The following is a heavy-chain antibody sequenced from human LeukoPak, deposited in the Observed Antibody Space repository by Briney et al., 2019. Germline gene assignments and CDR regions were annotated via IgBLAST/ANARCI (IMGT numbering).Heavy chain of an antibody. V-gene: IGHV3-66*02. D-gene: IGHD4-23*01. CDR2: IYSGGST. J-gene: IGHJ4*02. Sequence: GGSLRLSCAASGFTVSSNSMSWVRQAPGKGLEWVSVIYSGGSTYYADSVKGRFTISRDNSKNTLYLQMNSLRAEDTAVYYCARAGGNAPRLLEYWGQGTLVTVSS. CDR1: GFTVSSNS. CDR3: ARAGGNAPRLLEY.